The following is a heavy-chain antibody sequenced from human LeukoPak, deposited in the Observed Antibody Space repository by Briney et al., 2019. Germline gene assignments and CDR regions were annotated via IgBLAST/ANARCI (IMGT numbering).Heavy chain of an antibody. D-gene: IGHD2-2*01. J-gene: IGHJ4*02. CDR2: IWYDGSNK. V-gene: IGHV3-33*01. CDR3: ARVTDRCSSSTSCYAFDY. Sequence: GGSLRLSCAASGFTFSSYGMHWVRQAPGKGLEWVAVIWYDGSNKYYADSVKGRFTISRDNSKNTLYLQMNSLRAEDTAVYYCARVTDRCSSSTSCYAFDYWGQGTQVTVSS. CDR1: GFTFSSYG.